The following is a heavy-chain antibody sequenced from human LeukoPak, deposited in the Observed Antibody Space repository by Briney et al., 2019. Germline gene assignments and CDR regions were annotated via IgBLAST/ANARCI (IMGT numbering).Heavy chain of an antibody. V-gene: IGHV3-23*01. J-gene: IGHJ4*02. CDR1: GFTFSSYA. CDR3: ARDGYGLDTPMVSTNFDY. CDR2: ISSSGDST. D-gene: IGHD5-18*01. Sequence: PGGSLRLSCAASGFTFSSYAMSWVRQAPGKGLEWVSVISSSGDSTYYADSAKGRFTISRDNSKNTLYLQMNSLRPEDTAVYYCARDGYGLDTPMVSTNFDYWGQGTLVTVSS.